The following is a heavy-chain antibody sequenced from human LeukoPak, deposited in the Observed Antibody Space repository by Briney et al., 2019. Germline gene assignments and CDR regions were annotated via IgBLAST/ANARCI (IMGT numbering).Heavy chain of an antibody. Sequence: GGSLRLSCTTSGFTFISYWMSWVRQAPGKGLEWVANIRQDGSEKYYVDSVKGRFTISRDNAKNSLYLQMNGLRAEDTAVYYCARSFYTSSGGVDCWGQGTLVTVSS. V-gene: IGHV3-7*02. CDR2: IRQDGSEK. CDR3: ARSFYTSSGGVDC. CDR1: GFTFISYW. J-gene: IGHJ4*02. D-gene: IGHD2-2*02.